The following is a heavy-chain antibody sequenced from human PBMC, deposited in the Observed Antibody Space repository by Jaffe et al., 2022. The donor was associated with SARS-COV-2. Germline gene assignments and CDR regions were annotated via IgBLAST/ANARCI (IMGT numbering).Heavy chain of an antibody. D-gene: IGHD1-26*01. V-gene: IGHV3-23*01. J-gene: IGHJ6*02. Sequence: EVQLLESGGGLVQPGGSLRLSCAASGFTFSSYAMSWVRQAPGKGLEWVSAISGSGGSTYYADSVKGRFTISRDNSKNTLYLQMNSLRAEDTAVYYCAKTDRGSYYDPSHGMDVWGQGTTVTVSS. CDR2: ISGSGGST. CDR1: GFTFSSYA. CDR3: AKTDRGSYYDPSHGMDV.